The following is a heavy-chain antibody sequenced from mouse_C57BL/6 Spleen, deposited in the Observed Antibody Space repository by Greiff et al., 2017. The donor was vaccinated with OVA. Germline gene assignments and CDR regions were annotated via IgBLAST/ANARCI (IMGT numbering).Heavy chain of an antibody. Sequence: EVKLQESGGGLVKPGGSLKLSCAASGFTFSDYGMHWVRQAPEKGLAWVAYISSGSSTIYYADTVKGRFPISRDNAKNTLFLQMTSLRSEDTAMYYCARSFTTVVAPWAMDYWGQRTSVTVSS. D-gene: IGHD1-1*01. J-gene: IGHJ4*01. CDR2: ISSGSSTI. CDR1: GFTFSDYG. CDR3: ARSFTTVVAPWAMDY. V-gene: IGHV5-17*01.